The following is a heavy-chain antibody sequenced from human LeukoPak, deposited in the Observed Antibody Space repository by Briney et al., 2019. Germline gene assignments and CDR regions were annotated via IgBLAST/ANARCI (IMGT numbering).Heavy chain of an antibody. Sequence: GASVKVSCKASGGTFSSYAISWVRQAPGQGLEWMGGIIPIFGTANYAQKFQGRVTITADKSTSTAYMELSSLRSEDTAVYYCARGSSQVGSTDIVVVVAAGGLDYWSQGTLVTVSS. CDR2: IIPIFGTA. V-gene: IGHV1-69*06. J-gene: IGHJ4*02. CDR3: ARGSSQVGSTDIVVVVAAGGLDY. D-gene: IGHD2-15*01. CDR1: GGTFSSYA.